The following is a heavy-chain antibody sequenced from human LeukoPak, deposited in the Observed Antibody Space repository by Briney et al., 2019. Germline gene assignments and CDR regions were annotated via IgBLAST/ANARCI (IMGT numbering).Heavy chain of an antibody. D-gene: IGHD6-13*01. CDR2: INPNSGGT. J-gene: IGHJ4*02. V-gene: IGHV1-2*02. CDR1: GYTFTGYY. CDR3: ARESRYSSSWSRRDY. Sequence: GASVKVSCKASGYTFTGYYMHWVRQAPGQGLEWMGWINPNSGGTNYAQKFQGRVTMTRGTSISTAYMELSRLRSDDTAVYYCARESRYSSSWSRRDYWGQGTLVTVSS.